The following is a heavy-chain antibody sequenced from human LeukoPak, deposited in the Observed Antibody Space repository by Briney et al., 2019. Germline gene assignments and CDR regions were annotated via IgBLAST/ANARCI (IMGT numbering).Heavy chain of an antibody. CDR1: GFIVSSNY. J-gene: IGHJ3*02. CDR2: IYSGGST. CDR3: ARHLSGDDI. Sequence: PGGSLRLSCAASGFIVSSNYMSWVRQAPGKGLEWVSIIYSGGSTYYADSVKGRFTISRDNSKNTLYLQMNTLRAEDTAVYYCARHLSGDDIWGQGTMVTVSS. D-gene: IGHD4-17*01. V-gene: IGHV3-53*01.